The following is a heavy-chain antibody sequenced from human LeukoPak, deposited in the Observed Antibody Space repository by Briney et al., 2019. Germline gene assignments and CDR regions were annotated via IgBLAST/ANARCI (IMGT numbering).Heavy chain of an antibody. Sequence: PGGSLRLSCAASGFTFSSYGMSWVRQAPGKGLEWVSAISGSGGSTYCADSVKGRFTISRDNSKNTLYLQMNSLRAEDTALYYCAKDFFGSGSSWYNYFDYWGQGTLVTVSS. J-gene: IGHJ4*02. CDR1: GFTFSSYG. V-gene: IGHV3-23*01. D-gene: IGHD6-13*01. CDR2: ISGSGGST. CDR3: AKDFFGSGSSWYNYFDY.